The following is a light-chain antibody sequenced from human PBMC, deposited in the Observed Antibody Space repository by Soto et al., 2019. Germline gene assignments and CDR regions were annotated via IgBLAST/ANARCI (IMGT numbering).Light chain of an antibody. CDR2: DVS. J-gene: IGLJ2*01. Sequence: QSALTHPASVSGSPGQSITISCTGTSSDVGGYNYVSWYQQHPGKAPKRMIYDVSNRPSGVSNRFSGSKSGNTASLTISGLQAEDEAVYYCSSYTSSSTVVFGGGTKLTVL. CDR1: SSDVGGYNY. V-gene: IGLV2-14*03. CDR3: SSYTSSSTVV.